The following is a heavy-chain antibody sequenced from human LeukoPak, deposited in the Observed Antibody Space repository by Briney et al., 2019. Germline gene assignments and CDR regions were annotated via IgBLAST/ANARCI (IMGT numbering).Heavy chain of an antibody. CDR3: ARVTSRLGERRVDFDY. Sequence: GGSLRLSCAASGFTFSSYWMSWVRQAPGKGLEWVANIKQDGSEKYYVDSVKGRFTISRDNAKNSLYLQMNSLRAEDTAVYYCARVTSRLGERRVDFDYGGQGTLVTVSA. V-gene: IGHV3-7*01. D-gene: IGHD1-26*01. CDR2: IKQDGSEK. CDR1: GFTFSSYW. J-gene: IGHJ4*02.